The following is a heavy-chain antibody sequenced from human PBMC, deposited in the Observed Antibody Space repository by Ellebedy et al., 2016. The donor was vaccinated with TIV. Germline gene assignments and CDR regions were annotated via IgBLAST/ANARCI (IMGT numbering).Heavy chain of an antibody. V-gene: IGHV3-7*01. CDR1: GFTFSSYW. J-gene: IGHJ4*02. CDR2: IKQDGSEK. Sequence: GGSLRLSXAASGFTFSSYWMSWVRQAPGKGLEWVANIKQDGSEKYYVDSVKGRFTISRDNAKNSVYLQMNSLRAEDTAVYYCARDPGELLPGLADYWGQGTLVTVSS. D-gene: IGHD1-26*01. CDR3: ARDPGELLPGLADY.